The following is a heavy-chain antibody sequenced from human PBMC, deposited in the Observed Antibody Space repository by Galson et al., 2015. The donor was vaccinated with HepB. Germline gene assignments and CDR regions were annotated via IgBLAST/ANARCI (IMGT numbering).Heavy chain of an antibody. D-gene: IGHD6-13*01. CDR1: GFTFSSPA. CDR2: IRSKANNYAT. Sequence: SLRLSCAASGFTFSSPAIHWVRQASGKGPEWVGRIRSKANNYATSYVPSLKGRFTISRDDSKNMAYLHMKSLKTEDTAVYYCSRLGDFSGYSSRWGQGTLVTVSS. CDR3: SRLGDFSGYSSR. J-gene: IGHJ4*02. V-gene: IGHV3-73*01.